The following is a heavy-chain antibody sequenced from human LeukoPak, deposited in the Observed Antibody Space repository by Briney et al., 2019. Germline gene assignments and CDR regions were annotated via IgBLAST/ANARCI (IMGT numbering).Heavy chain of an antibody. CDR1: GFAVTTNY. J-gene: IGHJ5*02. CDR3: ATTGGYWTGIYDR. Sequence: PGGSLRLPCAASGFAVTTNYMTWVRQAPGKGPEWVSGIHGDGRTYYADSVKGRFTISRDRSKNTLYLQMNSLRAEDTAVYYCATTGGYWTGIYDRWGQGTLVTVSS. CDR2: IHGDGRT. D-gene: IGHD1-1*01. V-gene: IGHV3-53*01.